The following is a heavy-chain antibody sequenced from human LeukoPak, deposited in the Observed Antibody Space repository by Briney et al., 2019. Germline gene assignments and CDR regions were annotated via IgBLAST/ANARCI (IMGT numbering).Heavy chain of an antibody. CDR2: INHSGST. CDR3: ARAAEGLVLYF. V-gene: IGHV4-34*01. CDR1: GGSFSGYY. D-gene: IGHD6-19*01. J-gene: IGHJ4*02. Sequence: PSETLSLTCAVYGGSFSGYYWSWIRQPPGKGLEWIGEINHSGSTNYNPSLKSRVTKSVDTSKNQFSLKLSSVTAADTAVYYCARAAEGLVLYFWGQGTLVTVSS.